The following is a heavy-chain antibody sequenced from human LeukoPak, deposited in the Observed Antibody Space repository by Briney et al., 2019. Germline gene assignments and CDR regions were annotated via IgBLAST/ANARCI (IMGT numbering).Heavy chain of an antibody. CDR3: ARYFNSNGYSSLRGDY. CDR2: IMYDGCQK. CDR1: GFTFSTYW. V-gene: IGHV3-7*01. Sequence: GGPLRLSCAASGFTFSTYWMMWVRQAPGKGLEWVASIMYDGCQKYYVPSLKGRFTLSRDNAKNSLFLQMNSLRAEDTAVYYGARYFNSNGYSSLRGDYWGQGTLVTVSS. D-gene: IGHD3-22*01. J-gene: IGHJ4*02.